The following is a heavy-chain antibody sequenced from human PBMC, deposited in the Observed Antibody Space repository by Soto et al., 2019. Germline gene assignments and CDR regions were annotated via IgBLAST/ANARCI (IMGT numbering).Heavy chain of an antibody. CDR1: GFNFNIYA. V-gene: IGHV3-21*01. D-gene: IGHD5-18*01. Sequence: PEGSLRLSCAASGFNFNIYAMSWVRQAPGKGLEWVSSISSSSSYIYYADSVKGRFTISRDNAKNSLYLQMNSLRAEDTAVYYCARNRVDTAMDDYYYYGMDVWGQGTTVTVSS. CDR2: ISSSSSYI. CDR3: ARNRVDTAMDDYYYYGMDV. J-gene: IGHJ6*02.